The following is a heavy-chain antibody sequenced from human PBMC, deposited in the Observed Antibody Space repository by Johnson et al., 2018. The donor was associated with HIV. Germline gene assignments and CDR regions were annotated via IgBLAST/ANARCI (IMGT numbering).Heavy chain of an antibody. CDR2: ISYDGSNK. D-gene: IGHD3-9*01. CDR3: AKPFPRWFAPLETAFDI. J-gene: IGHJ3*02. Sequence: QEKLVESGGGVVQPGQSLRLSCAASGLTFSSYGMHWVRQAPGKGLEWVALISYDGSNKYYADSVKGRFTISRDNSKNTLYLQMNSLRPEDTAVYYCAKPFPRWFAPLETAFDIWGQGTMVTVSS. V-gene: IGHV3-30*18. CDR1: GLTFSSYG.